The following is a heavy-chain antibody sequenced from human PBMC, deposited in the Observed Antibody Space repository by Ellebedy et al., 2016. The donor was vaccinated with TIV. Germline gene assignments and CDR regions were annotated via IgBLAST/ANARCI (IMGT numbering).Heavy chain of an antibody. J-gene: IGHJ1*01. CDR2: IHNSGSS. V-gene: IGHV4-61*01. Sequence: SETLSLTXSVSGGSVTSSTFYWSWLRQPPGKEPEWIGYIHNSGSSNSNPSLKSRVTISADMSKNQFSLKLTSVTAGDSAVYYCARGTGYSYAKWLHPWGQGTLVTVSS. D-gene: IGHD5-18*01. CDR3: ARGTGYSYAKWLHP. CDR1: GGSVTSSTFY.